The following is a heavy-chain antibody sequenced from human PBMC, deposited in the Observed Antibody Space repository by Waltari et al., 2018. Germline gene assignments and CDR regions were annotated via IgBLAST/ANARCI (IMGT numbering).Heavy chain of an antibody. CDR2: ISSRSTYI. D-gene: IGHD3-16*01. CDR1: AFIFNPFA. CDR3: ARDEGGQYQGDFDY. V-gene: IGHV3-21*01. J-gene: IGHJ4*02. Sequence: EVQLVESGGGLVKPGGSLRLSCAASAFIFNPFAMNWVRQAPGKGLEWVSSISSRSTYIYYADSVKGRFTISRDNARSSLFLQMNSLRAEDTAVYYCARDEGGQYQGDFDYWGQGTLVSVSS.